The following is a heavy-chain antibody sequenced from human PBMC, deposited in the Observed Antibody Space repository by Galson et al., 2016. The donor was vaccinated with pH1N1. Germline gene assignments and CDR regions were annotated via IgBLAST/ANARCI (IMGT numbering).Heavy chain of an antibody. CDR2: IYAGDSVT. J-gene: IGHJ3*02. Sequence: QSGAEVKEPGESLKISCQGSGYTFPTYWIGWVRQMPGKGLESMGLIYAGDSVTRYSPSFLGQVTISVDKSIRTPYLQWSSLKPSDTAIFYWARLTGFWPRVGFDIWGHGTVVTVSS. V-gene: IGHV5-51*03. CDR1: GYTFPTYW. D-gene: IGHD3-9*01. CDR3: ARLTGFWPRVGFDI.